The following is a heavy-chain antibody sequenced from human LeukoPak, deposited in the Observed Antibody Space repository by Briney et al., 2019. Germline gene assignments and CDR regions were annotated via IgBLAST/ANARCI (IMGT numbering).Heavy chain of an antibody. Sequence: GGSLRLSCTASGFTFGDYVMSWVRQAPGKGLEWVGFIRSKAYGGTTEYAASVKGRFTISRDDSKSIAYLQMNSLKTEDTAVYYCTRDYGGKLAFDIWGQGTMVTVSS. CDR1: GFTFGDYV. J-gene: IGHJ3*02. D-gene: IGHD4-23*01. V-gene: IGHV3-49*04. CDR2: IRSKAYGGTT. CDR3: TRDYGGKLAFDI.